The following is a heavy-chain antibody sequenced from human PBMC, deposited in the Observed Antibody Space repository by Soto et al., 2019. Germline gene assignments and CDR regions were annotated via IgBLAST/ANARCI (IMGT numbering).Heavy chain of an antibody. V-gene: IGHV3-23*01. Sequence: GWSLRLSCASSVFTFISYSMNWVRQAPGKGLEWVSYISGSGGGTYYADSVKGRFTFSRDNSKNTLYLQMNSLRAEDTAVYYCAKFGMATTKRSPPYYIDYWGQGALVTVSS. CDR2: ISGSGGGT. D-gene: IGHD1-1*01. J-gene: IGHJ4*02. CDR1: VFTFISYS. CDR3: AKFGMATTKRSPPYYIDY.